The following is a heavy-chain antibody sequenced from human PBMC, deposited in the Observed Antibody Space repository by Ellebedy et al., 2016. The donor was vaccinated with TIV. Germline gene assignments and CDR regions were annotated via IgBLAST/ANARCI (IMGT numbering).Heavy chain of an antibody. Sequence: ESLKISCAASGFTFSDYYMSWIRQTPGQGLEWIGAIYYTGTTYSNPSLKSRVTISIDTSKNQFSLNLNSVTAADTAVYYCARDSTSISRFGYWGPGTLVTVSS. CDR3: ARDSTSISRFGY. CDR2: IYYTGTT. J-gene: IGHJ4*02. CDR1: GFTFSDYY. D-gene: IGHD6-6*01. V-gene: IGHV4-34*01.